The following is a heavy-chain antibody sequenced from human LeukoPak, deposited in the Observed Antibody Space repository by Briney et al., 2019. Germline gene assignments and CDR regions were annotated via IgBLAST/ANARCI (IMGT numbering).Heavy chain of an antibody. CDR1: GFTFSSYG. V-gene: IGHV3-33*01. D-gene: IGHD3-9*01. Sequence: PRGSLRLSCAASGFTFSSYGMHWVRQAPGKGLEWVAVIWYDGSNKYYADSVKGRFTISRDNSKNTLYLQMNSLRAEDTGVYYCARDRRFEHYFDYWGQGTLVTVSS. CDR3: ARDRRFEHYFDY. J-gene: IGHJ4*02. CDR2: IWYDGSNK.